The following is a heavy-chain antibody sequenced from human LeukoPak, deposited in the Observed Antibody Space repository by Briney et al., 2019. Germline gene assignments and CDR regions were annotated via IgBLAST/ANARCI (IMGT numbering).Heavy chain of an antibody. J-gene: IGHJ3*02. D-gene: IGHD4-17*01. Sequence: GEPLKISCKGSGYSFTTYWIGWVRQMPGKGLEWLGIIYPGDSDTRYSPSFQGQVTISADKSISTAYLQCSSLKASDTAMYYCARRRITTGDAFDIWGQGTMVTVSS. CDR1: GYSFTTYW. CDR2: IYPGDSDT. CDR3: ARRRITTGDAFDI. V-gene: IGHV5-51*01.